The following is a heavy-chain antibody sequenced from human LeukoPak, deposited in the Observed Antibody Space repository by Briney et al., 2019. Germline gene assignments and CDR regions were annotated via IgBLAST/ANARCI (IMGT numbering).Heavy chain of an antibody. CDR1: GYTFTGYY. V-gene: IGHV1-2*02. D-gene: IGHD6-19*01. J-gene: IGHJ4*02. Sequence: ASVKVSCRPSGYTFTGYYLHWVRQARGQVFEWMGWINPNTGATMYAQKFEGRVTLSRDTSIDTAYMELTGLRPDDTAVYFCARDRVGSGWPRPYYFEFWGQGTQATVSS. CDR2: INPNTGAT. CDR3: ARDRVGSGWPRPYYFEF.